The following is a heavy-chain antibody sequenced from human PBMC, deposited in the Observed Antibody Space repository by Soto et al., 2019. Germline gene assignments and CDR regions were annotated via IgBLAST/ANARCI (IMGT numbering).Heavy chain of an antibody. CDR1: GFTFSSYG. CDR3: ARDRDRGSSYYFDY. D-gene: IGHD6-13*01. V-gene: IGHV3-33*01. J-gene: IGHJ4*02. Sequence: GGSLRLSCAASGFTFSSYGMHWVRQAPGKGLEWVAVIWYDGSNKYYADSVKGRFTISRDNSKNTLYLQMNSLRAEDTAVYYCARDRDRGSSYYFDYWGQGTLVTVPQ. CDR2: IWYDGSNK.